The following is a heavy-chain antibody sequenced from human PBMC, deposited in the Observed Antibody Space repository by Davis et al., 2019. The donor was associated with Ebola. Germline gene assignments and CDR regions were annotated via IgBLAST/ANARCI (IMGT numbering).Heavy chain of an antibody. J-gene: IGHJ4*01. D-gene: IGHD4-23*01. CDR2: INSDGSST. Sequence: GESLKISCAASGFTFSSYWMHWVRQAPGKGLVWVSRINSDGSSTSYADSVKGRFTISRDNAKNTLYLQMNGLRAEDTAVYYCARGPSTGNSFSYWGRGTLVTVSS. CDR1: GFTFSSYW. V-gene: IGHV3-74*01. CDR3: ARGPSTGNSFSY.